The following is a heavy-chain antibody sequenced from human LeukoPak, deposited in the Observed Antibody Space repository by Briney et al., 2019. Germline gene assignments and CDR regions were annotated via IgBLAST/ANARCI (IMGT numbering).Heavy chain of an antibody. CDR1: GFTFSSYG. D-gene: IGHD1-26*01. V-gene: IGHV4-34*01. CDR2: INHSGST. CDR3: ARQAEWELISDYFDY. Sequence: GALRLSCAASGFTFSSYGMHWVRQPPGKGLEWIGEINHSGSTNYNPSLKSRVTISVDTSKNQFSLKLSSVTAADTAVYYCARQAEWELISDYFDYWGQGTLVTVSS. J-gene: IGHJ4*02.